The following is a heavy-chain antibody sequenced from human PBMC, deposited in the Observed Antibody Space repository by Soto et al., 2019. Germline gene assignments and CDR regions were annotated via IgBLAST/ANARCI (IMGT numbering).Heavy chain of an antibody. V-gene: IGHV3-15*01. CDR2: IKSKTDGGTT. J-gene: IGHJ4*02. CDR3: TTASLDDGDSRPFIVVADY. CDR1: GFNFSNAW. Sequence: PGGSLRLSCGASGFNFSNAWLSWVRQAPGKGLEWVGRIKSKTDGGTTDYAAPVKGRFTISSDDSKNTLYLQMRSLKAEDTGVYYCTTASLDDGDSRPFIVVADYWGQGT. D-gene: IGHD4-17*01.